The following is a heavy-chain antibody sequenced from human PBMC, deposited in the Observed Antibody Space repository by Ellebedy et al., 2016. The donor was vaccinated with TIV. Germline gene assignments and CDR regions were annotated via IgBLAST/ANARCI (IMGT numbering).Heavy chain of an antibody. CDR1: GFTFSSYA. V-gene: IGHV3-64D*06. CDR3: VKAWGD. CDR2: IVSNGDST. Sequence: PGGSLRLSCSASGFTFSSYAMLWVRQAPGKGLDYISAIVSNGDSTYYANSVKGRFIISRDTSKNPLYLQMSSLRPEDTAVYYCVKAWGDWGQGTLVTVSS. J-gene: IGHJ4*02. D-gene: IGHD3-16*01.